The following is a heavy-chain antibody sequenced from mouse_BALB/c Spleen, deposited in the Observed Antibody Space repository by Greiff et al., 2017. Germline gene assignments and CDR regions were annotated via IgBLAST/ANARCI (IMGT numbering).Heavy chain of an antibody. D-gene: IGHD2-1*01. CDR1: GDSITSGY. CDR3: ARDYYGNYSWFAY. Sequence: EVMLVESGPSLVKPSQTLSLTCSVTGDSITSGYWNWIRKFPGNKLEYMGYISYSGSTYYNPSLKSRISITRDTSKNQYYLQLNSVTTEDTATYYCARDYYGNYSWFAYWGQGTLVTVSA. J-gene: IGHJ3*01. V-gene: IGHV3-8*02. CDR2: ISYSGST.